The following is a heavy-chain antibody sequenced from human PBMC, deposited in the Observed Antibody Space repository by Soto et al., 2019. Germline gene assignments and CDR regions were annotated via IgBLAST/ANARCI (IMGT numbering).Heavy chain of an antibody. D-gene: IGHD5-12*01. CDR2: ISYDGSNK. J-gene: IGHJ6*02. Sequence: QVQLVESGGGVVQPGRSLRLSCAASGFTFSSYAMHWDRQAPGKGLEWVAVISYDGSNKYYADSVKGRFTISRDNSKNTLYLQMNSLRAEDTAVYYCARAQEYSGYDLNWNLGHYYYGMDVWGQGTTVTVSS. V-gene: IGHV3-30-3*01. CDR1: GFTFSSYA. CDR3: ARAQEYSGYDLNWNLGHYYYGMDV.